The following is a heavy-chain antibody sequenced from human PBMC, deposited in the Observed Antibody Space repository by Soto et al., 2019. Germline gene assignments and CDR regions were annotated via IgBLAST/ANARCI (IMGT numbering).Heavy chain of an antibody. D-gene: IGHD4-4*01. CDR3: ARDPPAFHSAFDY. CDR2: ISGSGGST. J-gene: IGHJ4*02. CDR1: GFTFSSYA. V-gene: IGHV3-23*01. Sequence: GGSLRLSCAVSGFTFSSYAMSWVRQAPGKGPEWVSAISGSGGSTYYADSVKGRFTISRDNSKNTLYLQMNSLRAEDTAMYYCARDPPAFHSAFDYWGQGTLVTVSS.